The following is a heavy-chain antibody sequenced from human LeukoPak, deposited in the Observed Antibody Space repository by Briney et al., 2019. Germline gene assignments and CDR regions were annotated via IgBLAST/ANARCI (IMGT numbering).Heavy chain of an antibody. D-gene: IGHD5-18*01. CDR2: IYYSGST. CDR3: ARGGRINSYGPIDY. J-gene: IGHJ4*02. V-gene: IGHV4-59*12. CDR1: GGSISSYY. Sequence: SETLSLTCTVSGGSISSYYWSWIRQPPGKGLEWIGSIYYSGSTYYNPSLKSRVTISVDTSKNQFSLKLSSVTAADTAVYYCARGGRINSYGPIDYWGQGTLVTVSS.